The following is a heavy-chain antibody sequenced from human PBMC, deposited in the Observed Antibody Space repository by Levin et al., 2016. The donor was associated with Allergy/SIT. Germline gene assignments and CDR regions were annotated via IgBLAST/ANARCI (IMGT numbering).Heavy chain of an antibody. CDR3: VGSYYYYVMDV. J-gene: IGHJ6*02. CDR2: IGGANSII. CDR1: GFPFSTYN. D-gene: IGHD3-10*01. Sequence: GESLKISCAASGFPFSTYNMNWVRQAPGKGLEWVAYIGGANSIIYYADSVKGRFIISRDNAKSSLFLQMNSLGAEDTAVYYCVGSYYYYVMDVWGQGTTVTVSS. V-gene: IGHV3-48*01.